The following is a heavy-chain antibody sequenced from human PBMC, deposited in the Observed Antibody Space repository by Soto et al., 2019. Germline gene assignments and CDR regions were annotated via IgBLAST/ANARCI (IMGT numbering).Heavy chain of an antibody. CDR2: INAGNGNT. V-gene: IGHV1-3*01. Sequence: VASVKVSCKASGYTFTSYAMHWVRQAPGQRLEWMGWINAGNGNTKYSQKFQGRVTITRDTSASTAYMELSSLRSEDTAVYYCARAGYYYDSSKFFLGYYYYAMDVWGQGTTVTVSS. CDR3: ARAGYYYDSSKFFLGYYYYAMDV. D-gene: IGHD3-22*01. CDR1: GYTFTSYA. J-gene: IGHJ6*02.